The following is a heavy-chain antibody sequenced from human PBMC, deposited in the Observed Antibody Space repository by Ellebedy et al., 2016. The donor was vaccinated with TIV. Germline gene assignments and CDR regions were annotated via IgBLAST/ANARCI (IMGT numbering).Heavy chain of an antibody. CDR1: GYSFTSYW. Sequence: GESLKISCKASGYSFTSYWVGWVRQMPGKGLEWVGIFYPGNSESRYSPSFQGQVIMSVDKSSSTAYLQWSSLKASDTAMFYCARARGAYAFDIWGRGTMVTVSS. CDR2: FYPGNSES. D-gene: IGHD3-16*01. V-gene: IGHV5-51*01. J-gene: IGHJ3*02. CDR3: ARARGAYAFDI.